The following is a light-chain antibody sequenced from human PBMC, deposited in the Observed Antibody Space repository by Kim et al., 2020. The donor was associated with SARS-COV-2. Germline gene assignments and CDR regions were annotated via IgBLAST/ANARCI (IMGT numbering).Light chain of an antibody. CDR3: QAWDGSAWV. CDR2: EDI. CDR1: KLGDKY. J-gene: IGLJ3*02. V-gene: IGLV3-1*01. Sequence: VSPGQTASISCSGDKLGDKYACWYQQKTPGQAPVLVIYEDIKRPSGIPERFSGSNSGNTATLTISGTQAIDEADYYCQAWDGSAWVFGGGTKLTVL.